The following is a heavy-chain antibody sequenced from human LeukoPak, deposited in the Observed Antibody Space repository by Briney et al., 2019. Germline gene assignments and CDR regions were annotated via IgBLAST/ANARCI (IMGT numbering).Heavy chain of an antibody. V-gene: IGHV4-59*10. CDR2: FYTSGST. CDR1: LGSFSGYY. CDR3: ANSIDFDYGDYYFDY. Sequence: SEALSLTCAVYLGSFSGYYWSWIRQPAGKGLEWVGRFYTSGSTNYNPSLKSRVTISLDTSKNQFSLKLSSVTAADTAVYYCANSIDFDYGDYYFDYWGQGALVTISS. D-gene: IGHD4-17*01. J-gene: IGHJ4*02.